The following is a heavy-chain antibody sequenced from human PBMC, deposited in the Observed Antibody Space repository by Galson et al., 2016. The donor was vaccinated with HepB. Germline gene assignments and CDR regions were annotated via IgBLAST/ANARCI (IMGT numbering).Heavy chain of an antibody. CDR3: ARNLDEYTYYFFGLDV. Sequence: SVKVSCKASGGTLSNYAIIWVRQAPGQGLEWMGRINPSLGVANSAQKFQGRVAITADKSTSTVYIELSSLRSDDTAVYYCARNLDEYTYYFFGLDVWGQGTTVTVSS. J-gene: IGHJ6*02. V-gene: IGHV1-69*10. CDR2: INPSLGVA. CDR1: GGTLSNYA. D-gene: IGHD1-1*01.